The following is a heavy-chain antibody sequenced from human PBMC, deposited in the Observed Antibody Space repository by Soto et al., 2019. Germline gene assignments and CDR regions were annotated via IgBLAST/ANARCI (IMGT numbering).Heavy chain of an antibody. Sequence: QIHLVQSGAEVKKPGASVKVSCKGSGYGFTTYGITWVRQAPGQGLEWMAWISAHNGNTNYAQKLQGRVTVTRYTSTSTAYMELRSLRSDDTAVSYCARGRYGDYWGQGALVTVSS. J-gene: IGHJ4*02. CDR2: ISAHNGNT. D-gene: IGHD1-1*01. V-gene: IGHV1-18*01. CDR1: GYGFTTYG. CDR3: ARGRYGDY.